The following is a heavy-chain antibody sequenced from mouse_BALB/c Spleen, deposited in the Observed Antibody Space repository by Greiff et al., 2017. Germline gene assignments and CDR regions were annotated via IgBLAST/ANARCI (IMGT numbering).Heavy chain of an antibody. CDR3: TNYGSSLHAMDY. J-gene: IGHJ2*01. V-gene: IGHV1S22*01. Sequence: LQQPGSELVRPGASVKLSCKASGYTFTSYWMHWVKQRPGQGLEWIGNIYPGSGSTNYDEKFKSKATLTVDTSSSTAYMQLSSLTSEDSAVYYCTNYGSSLHAMDYWGQGTTLTVSS. CDR2: IYPGSGST. CDR1: GYTFTSYW. D-gene: IGHD1-1*01.